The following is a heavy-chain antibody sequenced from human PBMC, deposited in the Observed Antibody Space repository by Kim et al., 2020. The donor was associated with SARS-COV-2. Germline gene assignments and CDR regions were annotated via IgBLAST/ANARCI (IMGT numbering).Heavy chain of an antibody. CDR2: ISRSSGSI. Sequence: GGSLRLSCAASGFTFGDYAMHWVRQAPGKGLEWVSDISRSSGSIDYADSVKGRFTISRDNAKNSLYLQMNRLRAEDTALYYCAKDIIDYGSGSYGVDYCGQRTLLSLSS. CDR1: GFTFGDYA. D-gene: IGHD3-10*01. J-gene: IGHJ4*02. CDR3: AKDIIDYGSGSYGVDY. V-gene: IGHV3-9*01.